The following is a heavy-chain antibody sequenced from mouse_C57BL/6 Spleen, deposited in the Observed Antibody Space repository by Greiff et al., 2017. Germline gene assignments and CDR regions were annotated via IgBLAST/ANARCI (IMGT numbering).Heavy chain of an antibody. J-gene: IGHJ4*01. V-gene: IGHV1-69*01. CDR1: GYTFTSYW. CDR2: IDPSDSYT. CDR3: ARGEYYSSSAYARDY. Sequence: QVQLQQPGAELVMPGASVKLSCKASGYTFTSYWMHWVKQRPGQGLEWIGEIDPSDSYTNYNQKFKGKSTLTVDKSSSTAYMQLSSLTSEDSAVYYCARGEYYSSSAYARDYWGQGTSVTVSS. D-gene: IGHD1-1*01.